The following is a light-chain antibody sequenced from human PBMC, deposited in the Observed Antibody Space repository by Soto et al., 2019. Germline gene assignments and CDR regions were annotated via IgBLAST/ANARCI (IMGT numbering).Light chain of an antibody. J-gene: IGKJ4*01. V-gene: IGKV4-1*01. CDR2: WAS. CDR1: QSVLYNSNKRNY. CDR3: QQYYNFPLT. Sequence: DFVMTQSPDSLSVSLGGKATINCKSSQSVLYNSNKRNYLAWYQQKPGQPPKVLIYWASTRESGVPDRFSGSGSGTHFTLNISNLQAEDVAVYFCQQYYNFPLTFGGGTKVEIK.